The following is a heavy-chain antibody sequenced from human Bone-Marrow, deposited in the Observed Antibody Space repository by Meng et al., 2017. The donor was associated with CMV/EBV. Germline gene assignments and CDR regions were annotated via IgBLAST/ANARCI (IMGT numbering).Heavy chain of an antibody. CDR1: GASISSTSFY. CDR3: TRRRKQGGFDP. V-gene: IGHV4-39*01. Sequence: CAVSGASISSTSFYFWTWLRQPPGKGLEWIGTIEFGVNTFYNPSLKSRVKMSVDTSNIQFSLNLSSVTAADTAVYYCTRRRKQGGFDPWGQGTLVTVSS. CDR2: IEFGVNT. J-gene: IGHJ5*02.